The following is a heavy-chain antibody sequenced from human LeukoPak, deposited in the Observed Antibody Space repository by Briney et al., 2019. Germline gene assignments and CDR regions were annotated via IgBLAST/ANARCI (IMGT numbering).Heavy chain of an antibody. CDR2: ISSSSSTI. V-gene: IGHV3-48*02. CDR3: AGPLRYFDWLLWGIDY. J-gene: IGHJ4*02. Sequence: GGSLRLSCAASGFTFSSYSMNWVRQAPGKGLEGVSYISSSSSTIYYADSVKGRFTISRDNAKNSLYLQMNSLRDEDTAVYYCAGPLRYFDWLLWGIDYWGQGTLVTVSS. CDR1: GFTFSSYS. D-gene: IGHD3-9*01.